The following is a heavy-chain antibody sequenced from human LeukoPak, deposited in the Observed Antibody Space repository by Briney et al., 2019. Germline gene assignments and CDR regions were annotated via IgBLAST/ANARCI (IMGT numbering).Heavy chain of an antibody. Sequence: ASVKVSCKASGYTFTGYYMHWVRQAPGQGLEWMGWINPNSGGTNYAQKFQGWVTITRDTSISTAYMELSRLRSDDTAVYYCARGGNSSSWYYFDYWGQGTLVTVSS. D-gene: IGHD6-13*01. CDR1: GYTFTGYY. CDR2: INPNSGGT. CDR3: ARGGNSSSWYYFDY. V-gene: IGHV1-2*04. J-gene: IGHJ4*02.